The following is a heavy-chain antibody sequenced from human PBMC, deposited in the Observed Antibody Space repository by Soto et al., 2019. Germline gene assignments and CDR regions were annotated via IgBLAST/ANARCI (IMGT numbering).Heavy chain of an antibody. J-gene: IGHJ6*02. Sequence: QVQLVESGGGVVQPGRSLRLSCAASGFTFSSYAMHWVRQAPGKGLEWVAVISYDGSNKYYADSVKGRFTISRDNSKNTLYLQMNSLRAEDTAVYYCARDMPMVVAATYYYYGMDVWGQGTTVTVSS. CDR2: ISYDGSNK. V-gene: IGHV3-30-3*01. CDR3: ARDMPMVVAATYYYYGMDV. D-gene: IGHD2-15*01. CDR1: GFTFSSYA.